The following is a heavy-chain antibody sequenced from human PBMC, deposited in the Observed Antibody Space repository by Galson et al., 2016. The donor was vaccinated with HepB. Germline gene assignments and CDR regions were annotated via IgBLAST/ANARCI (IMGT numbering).Heavy chain of an antibody. V-gene: IGHV5-51*01. CDR1: GYTFTSSW. Sequence: QSGAEVKRPGESLTISCKGSGYTFTSSWIGWVRQMPGKGLEWVGVIFPRDSDTRYSPSFQGQVTLSVDKSITTAYLRWSSLKAPDTAIYYCARTVSIAAAGGADYWGQGTLVTVSS. J-gene: IGHJ4*02. D-gene: IGHD6-13*01. CDR2: IFPRDSDT. CDR3: ARTVSIAAAGGADY.